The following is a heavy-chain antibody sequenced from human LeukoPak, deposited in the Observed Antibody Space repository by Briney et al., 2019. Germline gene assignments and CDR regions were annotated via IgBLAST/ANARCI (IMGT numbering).Heavy chain of an antibody. D-gene: IGHD6-19*01. CDR1: GFTVSSNY. J-gene: IGHJ4*02. CDR2: IYSGGST. Sequence: PGGSLRLACAASGFTVSSNYMSAVRHAPGKGLDWVSVIYSGGSTYYADSVKGRFTISRDNSKNTLYLQMNSLRAEDTARYYCARHDSSGWVDYWGQGTLVTVSS. CDR3: ARHDSSGWVDY. V-gene: IGHV3-53*01.